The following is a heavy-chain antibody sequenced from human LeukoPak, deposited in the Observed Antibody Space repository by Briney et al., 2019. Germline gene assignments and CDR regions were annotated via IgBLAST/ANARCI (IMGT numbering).Heavy chain of an antibody. D-gene: IGHD3-3*01. Sequence: GGSLRLSCAASGFTFSSYAMSWVRQAPGKGLEWVSAISGSGGSTYYADSVKGRFTISRGNSKNTLYLQMNSLRAEDTAVYYCAKSPITIFGVANYYFDYWGQGTLVTVSS. CDR2: ISGSGGST. CDR3: AKSPITIFGVANYYFDY. J-gene: IGHJ4*02. V-gene: IGHV3-23*01. CDR1: GFTFSSYA.